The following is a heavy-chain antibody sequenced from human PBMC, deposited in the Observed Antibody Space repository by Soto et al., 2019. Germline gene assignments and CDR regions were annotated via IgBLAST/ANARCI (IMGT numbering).Heavy chain of an antibody. Sequence: QVQLVQSGAEVKKPGASVKVSCKASGYTFTGYYMHWVRQAPGQGLEWMGWINPNSGGTNYAQKFQGWVTMTRDTSISTAYMELSRLRSDDTAVYYCARDSSSSRYYYYGMDVWGQGTTVTVSS. CDR3: ARDSSSSRYYYYGMDV. CDR1: GYTFTGYY. D-gene: IGHD6-6*01. CDR2: INPNSGGT. V-gene: IGHV1-2*04. J-gene: IGHJ6*02.